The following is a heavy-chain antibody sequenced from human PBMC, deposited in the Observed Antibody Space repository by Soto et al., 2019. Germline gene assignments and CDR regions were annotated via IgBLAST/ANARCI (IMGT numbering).Heavy chain of an antibody. CDR1: GITFTAYA. Sequence: EVQLLESGGGLVQPGGSLRLSCAASGITFTAYAMSWVRQAPVKGLEWVSSISGSGGSTYYADSVKGRLTISRDNSKNTLYLKMNSLRDEDTAVYYCATKIKPAATTFYWGQGTLGTDSS. J-gene: IGHJ4*02. CDR2: ISGSGGST. CDR3: ATKIKPAATTFY. D-gene: IGHD2-2*01. V-gene: IGHV3-23*01.